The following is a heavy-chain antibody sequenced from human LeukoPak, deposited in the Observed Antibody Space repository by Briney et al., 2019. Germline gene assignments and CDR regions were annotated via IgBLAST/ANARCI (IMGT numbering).Heavy chain of an antibody. CDR2: INHSGST. D-gene: IGHD5-12*01. CDR3: ARVGYSGSPY. Sequence: SETLSLTCAVYGGSFSGYYWSWLRQPPGKELEWIGEINHSGSTNYNPSLTSRVTISVDTSKNQFSLKLSSVTAADTAVYYCARVGYSGSPYWGQGTLVTVSS. CDR1: GGSFSGYY. J-gene: IGHJ4*02. V-gene: IGHV4-34*01.